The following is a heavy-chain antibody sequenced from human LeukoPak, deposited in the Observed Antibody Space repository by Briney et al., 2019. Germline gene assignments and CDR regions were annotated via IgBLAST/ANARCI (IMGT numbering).Heavy chain of an antibody. J-gene: IGHJ4*02. CDR2: VSHDGNNK. V-gene: IGHV3-30-3*01. Sequence: GRSLRLSCAVSGFTFNIYSMHWVRQAPGKGLEWVALVSHDGNNKYYSDSVKGRFTISRDNSKNTLYVQMNSLRPEDTAIYYCARDDDHDYGGNSYFDYWGQGTLVTVSS. CDR1: GFTFNIYS. D-gene: IGHD4-23*01. CDR3: ARDDDHDYGGNSYFDY.